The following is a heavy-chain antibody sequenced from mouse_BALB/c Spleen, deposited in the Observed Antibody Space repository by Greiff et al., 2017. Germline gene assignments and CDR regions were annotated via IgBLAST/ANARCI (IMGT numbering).Heavy chain of an antibody. J-gene: IGHJ2*01. CDR1: GYTFTSYW. CDR3: ARSRYDGYYVDY. CDR2: INPSNGRT. V-gene: IGHV1S81*02. D-gene: IGHD2-3*01. Sequence: QVQLQQPGAELVKPGASVKLSCKASGYTFTSYWMHWVKQRPGQGLEWIGEINPSNGRTNYNEKFKSKATLTVDKSSSTAYMQLSSLTSEDSAVYYCARSRYDGYYVDYWGQGTTLTVSS.